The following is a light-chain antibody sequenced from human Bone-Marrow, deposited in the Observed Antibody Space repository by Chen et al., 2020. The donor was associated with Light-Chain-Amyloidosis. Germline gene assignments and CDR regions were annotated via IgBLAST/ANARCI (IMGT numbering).Light chain of an antibody. J-gene: IGLJ3*02. Sequence: SYVLTQPSSVSVAPGQTATIACGGNNIGSTSVHWYQQTPGQAPLLVVYADSDRPSGIPERLSGANTGNTATLTISRVEGGDEADYYCQVWERSRDRPVFGGGTKLTVL. CDR2: ADS. CDR3: QVWERSRDRPV. V-gene: IGLV3-21*02. CDR1: NIGSTS.